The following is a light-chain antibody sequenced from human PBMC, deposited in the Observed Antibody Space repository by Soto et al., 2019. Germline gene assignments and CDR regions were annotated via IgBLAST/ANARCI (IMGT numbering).Light chain of an antibody. CDR1: QSVSSY. J-gene: IGKJ4*01. CDR3: QPRSNIT. Sequence: EIVLTQSPATLSLSPGERATLSCRASQSVSSYLAWYQQKPGQAPRLLIYDASNRATGIPARFSGSGSGTDFTLTTSSLEPEDFAVYYCQPRSNITFGGGPKVEIK. CDR2: DAS. V-gene: IGKV3-11*01.